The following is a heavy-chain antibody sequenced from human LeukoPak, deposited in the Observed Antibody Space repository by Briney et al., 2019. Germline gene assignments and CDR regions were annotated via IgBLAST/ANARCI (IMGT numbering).Heavy chain of an antibody. J-gene: IGHJ4*02. CDR1: GGSISSGSYY. Sequence: SETLSLTCTVSGGSISSGSYYWSWIRQPAGKGLEWIGRIYTSGSTNYNPSLKSRVTISVDTSKNQFSLKLSSVTAADTAVYYCARGGVLKSVDYWGQGTLVAVSS. CDR2: IYTSGST. V-gene: IGHV4-61*02. CDR3: ARGGVLKSVDY. D-gene: IGHD3-16*01.